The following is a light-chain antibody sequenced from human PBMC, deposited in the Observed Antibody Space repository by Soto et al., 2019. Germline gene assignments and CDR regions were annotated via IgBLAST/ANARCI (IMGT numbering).Light chain of an antibody. Sequence: DIVMRQSPATLSVSAGETATLSCRSSQSVSSSYLAWYQQKPGQAPRLLIYGASSRATSIPDRFSGSGSGTDFTLTISRLEPEDFAVYYCQQYYGSPGINCGKGTQLEIK. CDR2: GAS. J-gene: IGKJ5*01. CDR1: QSVSSSY. V-gene: IGKV3-20*01. CDR3: QQYYGSPGIN.